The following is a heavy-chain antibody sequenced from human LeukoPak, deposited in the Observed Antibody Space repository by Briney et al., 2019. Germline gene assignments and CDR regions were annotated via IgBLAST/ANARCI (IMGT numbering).Heavy chain of an antibody. Sequence: GGSLRLSCAASGFTVSSNYTTWVRQAPGKGLEWVSVIYSNNTTFYADSVKGRFTISRDKSKNTLYLQMNSLRAEDTAVYYCARADNYYYGMDVWGQGTTVTVSS. J-gene: IGHJ6*02. CDR2: IYSNNTT. CDR1: GFTVSSNY. CDR3: ARADNYYYGMDV. V-gene: IGHV3-53*01.